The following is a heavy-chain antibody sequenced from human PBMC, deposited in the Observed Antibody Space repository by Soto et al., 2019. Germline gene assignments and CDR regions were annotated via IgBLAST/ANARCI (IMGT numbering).Heavy chain of an antibody. J-gene: IGHJ6*02. Sequence: GGSLRLSCAASGFTFSSYAMSWVRQAPGKGLEWVSAISGSGGSTYYADSVKGRFTISRDNSKNTLYLQMNSLRAEDTAVYYCARDQAVNNIYYYYGMDVWGQGTTVTVSS. D-gene: IGHD3-22*01. CDR1: GFTFSSYA. CDR2: ISGSGGST. CDR3: ARDQAVNNIYYYYGMDV. V-gene: IGHV3-23*01.